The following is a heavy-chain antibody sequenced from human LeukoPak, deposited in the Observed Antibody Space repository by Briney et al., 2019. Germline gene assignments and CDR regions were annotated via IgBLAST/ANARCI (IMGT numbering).Heavy chain of an antibody. CDR3: ASDSLAIDAFDI. J-gene: IGHJ3*02. Sequence: GGSLRLSCAASGFTFSGYGMSWVRQAPGKGLEWVSSISNTGGSTYCADSVKGRFTISRDNSKNTLYLQMNSLRAEDTAVYYCASDSLAIDAFDIWGQGTMVTVSS. D-gene: IGHD2-21*01. V-gene: IGHV3-23*01. CDR1: GFTFSGYG. CDR2: ISNTGGST.